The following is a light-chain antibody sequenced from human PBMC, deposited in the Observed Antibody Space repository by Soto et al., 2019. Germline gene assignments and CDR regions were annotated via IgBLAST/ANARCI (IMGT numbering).Light chain of an antibody. V-gene: IGKV1-39*01. Sequence: DIQMTQSPSSLSASVGDRLTITCRASQSISNYFNWYQQRPGKAPNLLIYAASSLQSGVPSRFSGSGSGTECHLTISSLQPEDFATYYCQQTYRTPQTFGQGTKVEIK. CDR3: QQTYRTPQT. CDR1: QSISNY. CDR2: AAS. J-gene: IGKJ1*01.